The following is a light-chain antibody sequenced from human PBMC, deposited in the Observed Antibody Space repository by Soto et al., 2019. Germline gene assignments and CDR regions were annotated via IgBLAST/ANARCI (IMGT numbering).Light chain of an antibody. V-gene: IGKV1-39*01. CDR1: QTISSW. J-gene: IGKJ5*01. CDR3: QQSYSSIT. Sequence: IQMTPPPSPLSASVGDRITMTSRASQTISSWLAWYQQKPGKAPKLLIYAASSLQRGVPSTFSGGGSGTDFTLTISSLQPEDFATYYCQQSYSSITFGQGTRLEI. CDR2: AAS.